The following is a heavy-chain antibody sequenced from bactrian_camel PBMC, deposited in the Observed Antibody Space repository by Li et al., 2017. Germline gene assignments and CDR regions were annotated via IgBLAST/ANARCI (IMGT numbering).Heavy chain of an antibody. J-gene: IGHJ4*01. CDR1: QYTFSTGC. V-gene: IGHV3S26*01. Sequence: VQLVESGGGSVQAGETLLLSCVASQYTFSTGCVAWFRQAAGQGREGVAVIDNDGDASYAGSVAGRFTVSKDNAKNALLLQMNNLKPEDTAMYYCAADSDRWYSCSTVAYAYWGQGTQVTVS. CDR2: IDNDGDA. CDR3: AADSDRWYSCSTVAYAY. D-gene: IGHD6*01.